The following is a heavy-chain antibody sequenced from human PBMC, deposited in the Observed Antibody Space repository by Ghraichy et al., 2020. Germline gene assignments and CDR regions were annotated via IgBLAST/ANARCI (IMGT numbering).Heavy chain of an antibody. Sequence: ASVKVSCKASGYTFTGYWMHWVRQAPGPGLEWVGWVNPNSGDTHYAQKFQGRVTMTSDTSITTAYMELTRLRSDDTAVYYCATEGGSRTRAFDVWGQGTVVTVSS. CDR1: GYTFTGYW. V-gene: IGHV1-2*02. D-gene: IGHD1-7*01. CDR2: VNPNSGDT. CDR3: ATEGGSRTRAFDV. J-gene: IGHJ3*01.